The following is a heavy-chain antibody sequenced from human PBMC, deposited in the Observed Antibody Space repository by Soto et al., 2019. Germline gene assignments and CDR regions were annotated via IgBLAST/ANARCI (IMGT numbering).Heavy chain of an antibody. Sequence: QVQLVQSGAEVKKPGASVKVSCKASGYTFTSYDIDWVRQATGQGLEWMGWMNPNSGNTGYAQKFQGRVTMTRNTSIITAYMELSSLRSEDTAVYYCAMALGYCSGGSCQRGWFDPWGQGTLVTVSS. V-gene: IGHV1-8*01. J-gene: IGHJ5*02. CDR2: MNPNSGNT. D-gene: IGHD2-15*01. CDR1: GYTFTSYD. CDR3: AMALGYCSGGSCQRGWFDP.